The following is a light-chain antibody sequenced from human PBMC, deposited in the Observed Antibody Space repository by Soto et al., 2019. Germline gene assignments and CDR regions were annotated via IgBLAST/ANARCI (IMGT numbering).Light chain of an antibody. CDR2: GAS. Sequence: MTQSPSAMSASLGDRVTITWLASQSVSSYLAWYLQKPGQAPRLLIYGASTRPTGIPDRFSGSGSGTEFSLTISSLQSEDFAVYFCQQYADWPKTFGQGTKVDI. J-gene: IGKJ1*01. V-gene: IGKV3D-15*01. CDR3: QQYADWPKT. CDR1: QSVSSY.